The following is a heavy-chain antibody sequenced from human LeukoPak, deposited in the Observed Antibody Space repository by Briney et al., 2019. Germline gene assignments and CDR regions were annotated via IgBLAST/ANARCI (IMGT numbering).Heavy chain of an antibody. D-gene: IGHD4-17*01. V-gene: IGHV1-2*02. Sequence: ASVKVSCKASGYTFTGYYMHWVRQAPGQGLEWMGWINPNSGGTNYAQKFQGRVTMTRDTSISTAYMELSRLRSDDTAVYYCARDYGDPWYYFDYWGQGTLVTVSS. CDR3: ARDYGDPWYYFDY. J-gene: IGHJ4*02. CDR1: GYTFTGYY. CDR2: INPNSGGT.